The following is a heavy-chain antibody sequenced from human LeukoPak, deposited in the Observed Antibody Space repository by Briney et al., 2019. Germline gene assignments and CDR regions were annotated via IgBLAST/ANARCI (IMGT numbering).Heavy chain of an antibody. CDR3: AKDIVAAAGTGDYFDY. D-gene: IGHD6-13*01. CDR2: ISGDGGST. J-gene: IGHJ4*02. CDR1: GFTFDDYA. V-gene: IGHV3-43*02. Sequence: GGSLRLSCAASGFTFDDYAIHWVRQAPGKGLEWVSLISGDGGSTYYADSVKGRFTISRDNSKNSLYLQMNSLRTEDTALYYCAKDIVAAAGTGDYFDYWGQGTLVTVSS.